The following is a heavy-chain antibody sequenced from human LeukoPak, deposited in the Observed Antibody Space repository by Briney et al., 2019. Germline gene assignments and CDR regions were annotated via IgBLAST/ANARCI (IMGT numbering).Heavy chain of an antibody. CDR2: ISYDGSNK. Sequence: GGSLRLSCAASGFTFSSYGMHWVRQAPGKGLEWVAVISYDGSNKYYADSVKGRFTISRDNSKNTLYLQMNSLRAEDTAVYYCVVPAAIDYSFDYWGQGTLVTVSS. CDR3: VVPAAIDYSFDY. J-gene: IGHJ4*02. CDR1: GFTFSSYG. V-gene: IGHV3-30*03. D-gene: IGHD2-2*01.